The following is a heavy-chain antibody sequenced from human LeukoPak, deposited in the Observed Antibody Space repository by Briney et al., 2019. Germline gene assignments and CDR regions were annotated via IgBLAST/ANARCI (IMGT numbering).Heavy chain of an antibody. CDR2: IWYDGSNK. Sequence: GGSLRLSCAASGFTFSSYGMHWVRQAPGKGLEWVAVIWYDGSNKYYADSVKGRFTISRDNSKNTLYLKMNRLRAEDTAVYYCARDRQASGSYLNYWGQGTLVTVSS. CDR3: ARDRQASGSYLNY. D-gene: IGHD1-26*01. J-gene: IGHJ4*02. CDR1: GFTFSSYG. V-gene: IGHV3-33*01.